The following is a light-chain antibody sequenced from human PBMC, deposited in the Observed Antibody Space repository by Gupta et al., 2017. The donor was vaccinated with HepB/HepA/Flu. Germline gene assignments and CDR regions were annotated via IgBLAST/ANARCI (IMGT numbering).Light chain of an antibody. CDR1: SSDVGGYNY. J-gene: IGLJ2*01. Sequence: QSALTQPASVSGSPGQSITISCTGTSSDVGGYNYVSWYQQHPDKAPKLMIYDVSNRPSVVSNRFSGSKSGNTASLTISGLQAEDDADYYCSSYTSSSTPLFGGGTKLTVL. V-gene: IGLV2-14*01. CDR3: SSYTSSSTPL. CDR2: DVS.